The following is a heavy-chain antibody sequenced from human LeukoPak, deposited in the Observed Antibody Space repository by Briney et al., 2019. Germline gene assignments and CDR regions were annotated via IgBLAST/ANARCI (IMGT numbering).Heavy chain of an antibody. Sequence: GGSLRLSCAASGFTFDDYAMHWVRQVPGKGLEWVSGISWNSVTLGYVDSVKGRFTISRDNAKKSLYLQMNSLRPEDSALYYCVSKSLMSGEDLLGNLRYWGQGTLVTVSS. CDR1: GFTFDDYA. D-gene: IGHD3-16*01. CDR2: ISWNSVTL. J-gene: IGHJ4*02. V-gene: IGHV3-9*01. CDR3: VSKSLMSGEDLLGNLRY.